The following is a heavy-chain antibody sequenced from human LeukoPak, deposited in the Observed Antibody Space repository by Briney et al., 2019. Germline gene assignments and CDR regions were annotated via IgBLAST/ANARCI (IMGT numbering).Heavy chain of an antibody. CDR1: GYSISSGYY. CDR3: GRDALVGYFSYYYMDV. Sequence: PSETLSLTCTASGYSISSGYYWGWIRQPPGKGLEWIGSIYHSGSTYYNPSLKSRVTISVDTSKNQFSLKLSSVTAADTAVYYCGRDALVGYFSYYYMDVWGKGTTVTVSS. J-gene: IGHJ6*03. D-gene: IGHD2-15*01. CDR2: IYHSGST. V-gene: IGHV4-38-2*02.